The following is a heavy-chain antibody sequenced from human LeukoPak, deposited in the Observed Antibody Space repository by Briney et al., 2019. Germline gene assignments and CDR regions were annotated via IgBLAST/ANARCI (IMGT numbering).Heavy chain of an antibody. CDR3: ARGGRPGSDDAFDI. CDR2: IYYSGST. CDR1: GGSISSYS. V-gene: IGHV4-59*01. D-gene: IGHD3-10*01. J-gene: IGHJ3*02. Sequence: SETLSLTCNVSGGSISSYSWSWIRQPAGKGLEWIGYIYYSGSTNYNPSLKSRVTISVDTSKNQFSLELSSVTAADTAVYYCARGGRPGSDDAFDIWGQGTTVTVSS.